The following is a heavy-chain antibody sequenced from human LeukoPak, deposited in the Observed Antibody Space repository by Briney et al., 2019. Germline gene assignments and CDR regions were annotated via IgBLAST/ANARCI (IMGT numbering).Heavy chain of an antibody. J-gene: IGHJ4*02. CDR3: AKDLKDYYDSSGYYYAFGY. Sequence: PGGSLRLSCAASGFTFSSYAMSWVRQAPGKGLEWVSAISGSGGSTYYADSVKGRFTISRDNSKNTLYLQMNSLRAEDTAVYYCAKDLKDYYDSSGYYYAFGYWGQGTLVTVSS. D-gene: IGHD3-22*01. CDR2: ISGSGGST. CDR1: GFTFSSYA. V-gene: IGHV3-23*01.